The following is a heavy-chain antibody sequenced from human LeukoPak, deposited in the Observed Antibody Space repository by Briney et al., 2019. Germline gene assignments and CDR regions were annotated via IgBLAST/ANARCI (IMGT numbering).Heavy chain of an antibody. CDR3: ARVILTGYFGFDY. V-gene: IGHV1-2*02. D-gene: IGHD3-9*01. CDR1: GYTFTGYY. J-gene: IGHJ4*02. CDR2: INPSSGGT. Sequence: ASVKVSCKASGYTFTGYYMHWVRQAPGQGLEWMGWINPSSGGTNYAQKFQGRVTMTRDTSISTAYMELSRLRSDDTAVYYCARVILTGYFGFDYWGQGTLVTVSS.